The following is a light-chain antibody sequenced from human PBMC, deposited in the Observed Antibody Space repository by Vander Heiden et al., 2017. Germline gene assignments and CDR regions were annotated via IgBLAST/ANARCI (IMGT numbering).Light chain of an antibody. CDR3: QQSYSTFWT. J-gene: IGKJ1*01. CDR1: QSISSY. CDR2: AAS. Sequence: DIQMTQSPSSLSASVGDRVTITCRASQSISSYLNWYQQKPGKAPKLLIYAASSVQSGVPARFSGSGSGTDFTLTISSLQPEDFATYYCQQSYSTFWTFGQGTKVEIK. V-gene: IGKV1-39*01.